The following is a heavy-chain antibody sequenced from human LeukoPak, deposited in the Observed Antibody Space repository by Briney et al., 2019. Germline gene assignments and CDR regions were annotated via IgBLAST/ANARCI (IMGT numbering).Heavy chain of an antibody. V-gene: IGHV1-18*01. CDR1: GYTFTSYG. Sequence: ASVKVSCKASGYTFTSYGISWVRQAPGQGLEWMGWISAYNGNTNCAQKLQGRVTMTTDTSTSTAYMELRSLRSDDTAVYYCARDLSSFPERYYDFWSGYYFDYWGQGTLVTVSS. CDR3: ARDLSSFPERYYDFWSGYYFDY. D-gene: IGHD3-3*01. CDR2: ISAYNGNT. J-gene: IGHJ4*02.